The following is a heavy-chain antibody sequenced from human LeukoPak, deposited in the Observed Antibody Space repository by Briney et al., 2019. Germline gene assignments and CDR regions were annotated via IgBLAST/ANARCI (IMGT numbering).Heavy chain of an antibody. Sequence: SETLSLTCGVNGGSFSGYYWNWIRQTPGKGLEWIGEINHSGSTNYNPSLKRRVTISVDTSQKQFSLRLTSVTAADTAVYYCARGRYLTTLGGAAAGSLDSWGQGTLVTVSS. CDR1: GGSFSGYY. CDR2: INHSGST. D-gene: IGHD6-13*01. J-gene: IGHJ4*02. V-gene: IGHV4-34*01. CDR3: ARGRYLTTLGGAAAGSLDS.